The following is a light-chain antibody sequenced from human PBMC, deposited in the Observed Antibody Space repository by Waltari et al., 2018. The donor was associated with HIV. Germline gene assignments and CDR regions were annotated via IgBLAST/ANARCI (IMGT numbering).Light chain of an antibody. CDR3: YSAANYIWV. V-gene: IGLV1-44*01. CDR1: SSNIGSNT. J-gene: IGLJ3*02. Sequence: QSVLTQPPSASGTPGQRVTISCSGSSSNIGSNTVNWYQQLPGTAPKLLLYSNNHRPSGVPDRFSGSKSGTSASLAISGLQSEDEADYYCYSAANYIWVFGGGTRLTVL. CDR2: SNN.